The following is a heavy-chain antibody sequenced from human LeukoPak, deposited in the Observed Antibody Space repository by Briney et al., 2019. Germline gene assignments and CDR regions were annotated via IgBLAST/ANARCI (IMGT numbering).Heavy chain of an antibody. CDR3: ARMESTTVTAIDY. D-gene: IGHD4-17*01. CDR1: GFTVSTNY. CDR2: IYTGGST. Sequence: GGSLRLSCAASGFTVSTNYLSWVRQAPGKGLEWVSIIYTGGSTYYADSVKGRFIISRDNSKSTVYLQMNSLRGEDTAVYYCARMESTTVTAIDYWGQETLVTVSS. V-gene: IGHV3-66*01. J-gene: IGHJ4*02.